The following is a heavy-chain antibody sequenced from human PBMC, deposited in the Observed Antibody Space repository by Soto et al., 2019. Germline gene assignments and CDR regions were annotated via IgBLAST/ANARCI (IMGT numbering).Heavy chain of an antibody. CDR3: ARVVYSSGWYNWFDP. Sequence: SETLSLTCTVSGVSISGSSYYWGWIRQPPGKGLEWIGSIYYSGSTYYNPSLKGRVTISVDTSKNQFSLKLSSVTAADTAVYYCARVVYSSGWYNWFDPWGQGTLVTVS. CDR1: GVSISGSSYY. D-gene: IGHD6-19*01. J-gene: IGHJ5*02. V-gene: IGHV4-39*07. CDR2: IYYSGST.